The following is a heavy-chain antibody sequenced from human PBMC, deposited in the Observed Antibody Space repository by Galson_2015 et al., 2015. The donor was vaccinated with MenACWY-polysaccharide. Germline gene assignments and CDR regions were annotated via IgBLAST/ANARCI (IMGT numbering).Heavy chain of an antibody. J-gene: IGHJ4*02. CDR2: LSPTTGNT. D-gene: IGHD3-10*01. Sequence: SLRLSCAGSGLTFSSYGMGWVRRAPGKGLEWVSGLSPTTGNTYYADSVRGRFTISRDNSKNTLYLQMDSLRAEDTALYYCAKGAAHYGSGNYYDVWGQGTLVTVSS. V-gene: IGHV3-23*01. CDR1: GLTFSSYG. CDR3: AKGAAHYGSGNYYDV.